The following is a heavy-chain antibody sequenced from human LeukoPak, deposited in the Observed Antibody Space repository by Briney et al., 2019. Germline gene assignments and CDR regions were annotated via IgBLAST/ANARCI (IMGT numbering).Heavy chain of an antibody. V-gene: IGHV4-4*02. Sequence: QPSETLSLTCTVSGGSISSSNWWSWVRQPPGKGLEWIGEIYHSGSTNYNPSLKSRVTISVDKSKNQFSLKLSSVTAADTAVYYCARVRVRLSGWSTGPIVDFDYWGQGTLVTVSS. CDR2: IYHSGST. J-gene: IGHJ4*02. D-gene: IGHD6-19*01. CDR1: GGSISSSNW. CDR3: ARVRVRLSGWSTGPIVDFDY.